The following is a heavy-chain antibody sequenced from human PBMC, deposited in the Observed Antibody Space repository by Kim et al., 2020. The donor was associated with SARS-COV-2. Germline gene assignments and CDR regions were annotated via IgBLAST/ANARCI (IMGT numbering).Heavy chain of an antibody. J-gene: IGHJ6*02. CDR1: GFTFGDYA. V-gene: IGHV3-49*03. CDR3: TLPLGWGDYLDLPQYYYGMDV. Sequence: GGSLRLSCTASGFTFGDYAMSWFRQAPGKGLEWVGFIRSKAYGGTTEYAASVKGRFTISRDDSKSIAYLQMNSLKTEDTAVYYCTLPLGWGDYLDLPQYYYGMDVWGQGTTVTVSS. CDR2: IRSKAYGGTT. D-gene: IGHD4-17*01.